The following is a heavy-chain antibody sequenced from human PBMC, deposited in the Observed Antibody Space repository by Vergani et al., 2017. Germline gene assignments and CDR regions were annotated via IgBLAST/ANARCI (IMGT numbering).Heavy chain of an antibody. Sequence: QVQLVQSAPEVKKPGASVKVSCQASGYTFTSYDINWVRQATGQGLEWMGWMKPNSGNTGYAQKLQGRVTITRNTSISTAYMELSSLRSEDTAVYYCASASRWVLLRRHCGMDVWGQGTTVTVSS. J-gene: IGHJ6*02. CDR2: MKPNSGNT. D-gene: IGHD2-15*01. CDR1: GYTFTSYD. V-gene: IGHV1-8*03. CDR3: ASASRWVLLRRHCGMDV.